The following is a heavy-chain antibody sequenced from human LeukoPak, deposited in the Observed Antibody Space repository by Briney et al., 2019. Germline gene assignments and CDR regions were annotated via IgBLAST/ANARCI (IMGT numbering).Heavy chain of an antibody. J-gene: IGHJ4*02. CDR2: IYPGGSNT. CDR3: ARHGAGWNGDDYYFDY. V-gene: IGHV5-51*01. D-gene: IGHD1-1*01. CDR1: GFSFTTYW. Sequence: GESLKISCKGSGFSFTTYWIGWVRQMPGKGLEWMGIIYPGGSNTRYSPTFQGQVTISADKSITTAYLQWSSLKASDTAMYYCARHGAGWNGDDYYFDYWGQGTLVTVSS.